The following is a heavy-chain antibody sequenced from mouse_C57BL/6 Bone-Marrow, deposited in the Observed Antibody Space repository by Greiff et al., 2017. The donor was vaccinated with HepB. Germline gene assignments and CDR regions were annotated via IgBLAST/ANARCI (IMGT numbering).Heavy chain of an antibody. CDR2: ISSGGDYI. CDR3: TNHYGTGYFDV. Sequence: DVHLVESGEGLVKPGGSLKLSCAASGFTFSSYAMSWVRQTPEKRLEWVAYISSGGDYIYYADTVKGRFTISRDNARNTLYLQMSSLKSEDTAMYYCTNHYGTGYFDVWGTGTTVTVSS. V-gene: IGHV5-9-1*02. CDR1: GFTFSSYA. J-gene: IGHJ1*03. D-gene: IGHD1-1*01.